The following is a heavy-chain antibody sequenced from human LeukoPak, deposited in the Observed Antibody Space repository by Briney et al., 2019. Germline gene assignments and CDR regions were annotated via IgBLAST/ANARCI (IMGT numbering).Heavy chain of an antibody. CDR1: GFSFSSYG. CDR2: ISYDGSNK. CDR3: ARDPSERYIDY. D-gene: IGHD5-12*01. V-gene: IGHV3-30*03. J-gene: IGHJ4*02. Sequence: GGSLRLSCAASGFSFSSYGMHWVRQAPGKGLEWVAVISYDGSNKYYADSVKGRFTISRDNSKNTLYLQMNSLRAEDTAVYYCARDPSERYIDYWGQGTLVTVSS.